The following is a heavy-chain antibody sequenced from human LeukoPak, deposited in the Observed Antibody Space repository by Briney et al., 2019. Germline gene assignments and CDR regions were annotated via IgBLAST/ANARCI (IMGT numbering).Heavy chain of an antibody. CDR1: GYTFTSYS. CDR3: ATTGYSGYDLVHGNFDY. Sequence: ASVKVSCKASGYTFTSYSMHWVRQAPGQKLEGMVWINAGNGNTKYSQEFQGRGTITADESTSTAYMELGSLRSEDTAVYSCATTGYSGYDLVHGNFDYWGQGTLVTVSS. CDR2: INAGNGNT. V-gene: IGHV1-3*03. J-gene: IGHJ4*02. D-gene: IGHD5-12*01.